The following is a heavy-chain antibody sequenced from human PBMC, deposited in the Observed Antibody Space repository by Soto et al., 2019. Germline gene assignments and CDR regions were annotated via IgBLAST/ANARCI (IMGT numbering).Heavy chain of an antibody. CDR1: GFTFSSYG. V-gene: IGHV3-30*18. CDR2: ISYDGSHK. J-gene: IGHJ3*02. CDR3: AKDSPRQQVVKPFDI. D-gene: IGHD6-13*01. Sequence: QVQLVESGGGVVQPGRSLGLSCAASGFTFSSYGMHWVRQAPGKGLEWVAVISYDGSHKYYTESVKGRFTISRDNSKNTLYLQMNSLRAEDTAMYYCAKDSPRQQVVKPFDIWGQGTMVTVSS.